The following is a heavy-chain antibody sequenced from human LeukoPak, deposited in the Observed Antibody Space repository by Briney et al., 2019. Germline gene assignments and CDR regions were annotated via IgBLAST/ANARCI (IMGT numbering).Heavy chain of an antibody. J-gene: IGHJ3*02. Sequence: PGGSLRLSCAASGFTFNSYAMHWVRQAPGKGLEWVAVISYDGSNKYYADSVKGRFTISRDNSKNTLYLQMNSLRAEDTAVYYCAGDSGSYWSAFDIWGQGTMVTVSS. V-gene: IGHV3-30-3*01. CDR3: AGDSGSYWSAFDI. CDR2: ISYDGSNK. D-gene: IGHD1-26*01. CDR1: GFTFNSYA.